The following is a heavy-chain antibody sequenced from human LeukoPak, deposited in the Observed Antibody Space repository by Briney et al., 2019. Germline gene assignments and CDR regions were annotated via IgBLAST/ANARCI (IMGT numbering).Heavy chain of an antibody. CDR3: ARDRRLLWFGPPSYYYGMDV. Sequence: ASVKVSCKASGYTGTSYGISWVRQAPGQGLEWMVWISAYNGNTNYAQKLQGRVTMTTDTSTSTAYMELRSLRSDDTAVYDCARDRRLLWFGPPSYYYGMDVWGKGTTVTVSS. CDR1: GYTGTSYG. D-gene: IGHD3-10*01. CDR2: ISAYNGNT. J-gene: IGHJ6*04. V-gene: IGHV1-18*04.